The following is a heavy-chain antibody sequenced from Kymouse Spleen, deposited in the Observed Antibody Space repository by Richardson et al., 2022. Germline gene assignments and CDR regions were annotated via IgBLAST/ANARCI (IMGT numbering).Heavy chain of an antibody. CDR1: GYTFTSYG. J-gene: IGHJ6*02. CDR2: ISAYNGNT. V-gene: IGHV1-18*01. D-gene: IGHD6-19*01. Sequence: QVQLVQSGAEVKKPGASVKVSCKASGYTFTSYGISWVRQAPGQGLEWMGWISAYNGNTNYAQKLQGRVTMTTDTSTSTAYMELRSLRSDDTAVYYCARDPSSGWYYYYYYGMDVWGQGTTVTVSS. CDR3: ARDPSSGWYYYYYYGMDV.